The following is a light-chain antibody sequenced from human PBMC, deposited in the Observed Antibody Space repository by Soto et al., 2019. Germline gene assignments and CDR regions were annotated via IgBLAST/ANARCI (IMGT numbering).Light chain of an antibody. CDR2: GTS. CDR3: QQYGSSIT. CDR1: QSVPRSY. J-gene: IGKJ5*01. Sequence: EIVLTHSPGTLSLSQGERATLSCRASQSVPRSYLAWYQQKPGQAPRLLIYGTSSRATGIPDRFSGSGSGTDFTLTISRLEPEDFAVFYCQQYGSSITFGQGTRLEIK. V-gene: IGKV3-20*01.